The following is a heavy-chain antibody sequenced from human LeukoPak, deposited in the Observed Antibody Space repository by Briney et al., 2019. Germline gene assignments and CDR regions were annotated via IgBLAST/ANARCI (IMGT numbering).Heavy chain of an antibody. J-gene: IGHJ4*02. Sequence: SETLSLTCTVSGGSISSSSYYWSWIRQPPGTGLEWIGSIYYSGSTYYNPSLKSRVTISVDTSKNQFSLKLSSVTAADTAVYYCARFPNYYDSSGYYYGDGGFDYWGQGTLVTVSS. V-gene: IGHV4-39*01. CDR3: ARFPNYYDSSGYYYGDGGFDY. CDR1: GGSISSSSYY. CDR2: IYYSGST. D-gene: IGHD3-22*01.